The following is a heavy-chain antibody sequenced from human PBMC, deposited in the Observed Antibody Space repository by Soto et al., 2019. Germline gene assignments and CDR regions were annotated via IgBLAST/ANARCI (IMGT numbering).Heavy chain of an antibody. CDR3: ARLIKRIVVVTAIYYFDY. V-gene: IGHV4-59*08. CDR1: GGSISSYY. CDR2: IYYSGST. J-gene: IGHJ4*01. D-gene: IGHD2-21*02. Sequence: SETLSLTCTVSGGSISSYYWSWIRQPPGKGLEWIGYIYYSGSTYYNPSLKSRVTISVDTSKNQFSLKLSSVTAADTAVYYCARLIKRIVVVTAIYYFDYWGQGTLVTVSS.